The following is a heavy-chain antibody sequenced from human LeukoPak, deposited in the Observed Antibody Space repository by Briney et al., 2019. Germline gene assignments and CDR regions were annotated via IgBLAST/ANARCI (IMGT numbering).Heavy chain of an antibody. J-gene: IGHJ4*02. D-gene: IGHD6-13*01. CDR3: ARDPIAAAGTDY. CDR2: IYTSGST. CDR1: GGSISSGSYY. Sequence: SETLSLTCTVSGGSISSGSYYWSWIRQPAGKGLEWIGRIYTSGSTNYNPSLQSRVTISVDTSKNQCSLKLSSVTAADTAVYYCARDPIAAAGTDYWGQGTLVTVSS. V-gene: IGHV4-61*02.